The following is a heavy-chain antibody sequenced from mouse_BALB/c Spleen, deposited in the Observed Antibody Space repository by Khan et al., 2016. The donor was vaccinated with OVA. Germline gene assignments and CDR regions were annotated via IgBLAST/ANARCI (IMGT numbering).Heavy chain of an antibody. D-gene: IGHD1-1*01. CDR3: ATYFFGSSRYFDY. Sequence: VQLQQSGAELVKPGASVKLSCTASAFNIKDTYMHWVKQRPEQGLEWIGRIDPANGNTKYDPKFQGKATITADTSSNTAYLQLSSLTSEGTAVYYWATYFFGSSRYFDYWGQGTTLTVSS. V-gene: IGHV14-3*02. CDR1: AFNIKDTY. J-gene: IGHJ2*01. CDR2: IDPANGNT.